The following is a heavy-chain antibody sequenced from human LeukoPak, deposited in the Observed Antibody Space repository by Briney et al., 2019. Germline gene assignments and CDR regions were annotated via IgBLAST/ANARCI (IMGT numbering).Heavy chain of an antibody. Sequence: PGESLKISCKGSGYNFINYWIGWVRQMPGKGLEWMGIIYPGDSDTRYSPSFQGQVTISVDKSISTAFLQWSSLKASDTAMYYCARLRSGMVREGYGFDPWGQGTLVTVSS. V-gene: IGHV5-51*01. J-gene: IGHJ5*02. CDR3: ARLRSGMVREGYGFDP. D-gene: IGHD3-10*01. CDR2: IYPGDSDT. CDR1: GYNFINYW.